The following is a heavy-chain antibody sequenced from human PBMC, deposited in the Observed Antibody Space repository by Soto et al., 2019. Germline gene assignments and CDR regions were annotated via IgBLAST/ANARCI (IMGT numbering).Heavy chain of an antibody. J-gene: IGHJ6*02. D-gene: IGHD6-19*01. CDR2: IIPIFGTA. V-gene: IGHV1-69*01. Sequence: QVQLVQSGAEVKKPGSSVKVSCKASGGTFSSYAISWVRQAPGQGLEWMGGIIPIFGTANYAQKFQGRVTITADESTSTAYMELSSLRSEDTAVYYCARCTPIGSGWYASNYYYGMDVWGQGTTVTVSS. CDR1: GGTFSSYA. CDR3: ARCTPIGSGWYASNYYYGMDV.